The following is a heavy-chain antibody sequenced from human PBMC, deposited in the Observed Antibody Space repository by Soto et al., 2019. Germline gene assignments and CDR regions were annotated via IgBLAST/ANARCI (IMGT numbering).Heavy chain of an antibody. CDR2: ISSSSSTI. J-gene: IGHJ4*02. Sequence: EVQLVESGGGLVQPGGSLRLSCAASGFTFSSYSMNWVRQAPGKGLEWVSYISSSSSTIYYADSVKGRFTISRDNAKNSQYLQMNSLRVEDTAVYYDARDRAVVVPAYMFDYWGQGTLVTVSS. D-gene: IGHD2-2*01. CDR1: GFTFSSYS. CDR3: ARDRAVVVPAYMFDY. V-gene: IGHV3-48*01.